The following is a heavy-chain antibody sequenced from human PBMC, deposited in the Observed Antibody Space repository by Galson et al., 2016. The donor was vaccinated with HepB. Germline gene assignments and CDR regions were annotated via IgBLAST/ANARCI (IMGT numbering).Heavy chain of an antibody. CDR3: ARSYCNGGFCYWFGY. CDR1: GYTFTSSA. D-gene: IGHD2-15*01. Sequence: SVKVSCKASGYTFTSSAIHWVCQAPGQRLEWMGWINAGNGNTKYSQRFQGRVSITRDTSASTAYMELSSLRSEDTAVYYCARSYCNGGFCYWFGYWGQGTLVTVSS. J-gene: IGHJ5*01. CDR2: INAGNGNT. V-gene: IGHV1-3*01.